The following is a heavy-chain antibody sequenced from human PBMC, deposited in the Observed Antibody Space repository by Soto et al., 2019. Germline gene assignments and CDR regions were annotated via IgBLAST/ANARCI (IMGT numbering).Heavy chain of an antibody. V-gene: IGHV1-18*01. J-gene: IGHJ6*03. Sequence: GASVKVSCKASGYTFTSYGISWVRQAPGQGLEWMGWISAYNGNTNYAQKLQGRVTMTTDTSTSTAYMELRSLRSDDTAVYYCARFESSSSSWSPPFDFYYYYMDVLGNGTTLTVSS. D-gene: IGHD6-13*01. CDR2: ISAYNGNT. CDR3: ARFESSSSSWSPPFDFYYYYMDV. CDR1: GYTFTSYG.